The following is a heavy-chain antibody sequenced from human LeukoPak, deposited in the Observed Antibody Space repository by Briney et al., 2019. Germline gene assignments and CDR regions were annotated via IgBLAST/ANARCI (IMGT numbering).Heavy chain of an antibody. CDR2: IYSGGST. D-gene: IGHD5-12*01. CDR3: ARDHSLRGDFDY. Sequence: GGSLRLSCAASGLTVSSNYMSWVRQAPGKGLEWVSVIYSGGSTYYADSVKGRFTISRDNSKNTLYLQMNSLRAEDTAVYYCARDHSLRGDFDYWGQGTLVTVSS. J-gene: IGHJ4*02. CDR1: GLTVSSNY. V-gene: IGHV3-53*01.